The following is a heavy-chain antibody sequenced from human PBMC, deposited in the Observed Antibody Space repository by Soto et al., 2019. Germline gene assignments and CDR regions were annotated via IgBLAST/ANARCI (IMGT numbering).Heavy chain of an antibody. CDR2: INPFYGET. V-gene: IGHV1-46*01. D-gene: IGHD5-18*01. CDR1: GYTFSSYH. J-gene: IGHJ5*02. CDR3: ARARGISFGYNYFDH. Sequence: ASVKVSCKASGYTFSSYHMHWVRQAPGQGLEWMGVINPFYGETRYAQKFQGRVTMTRDTSTSTVYMELSSLRSEDAAVYYCARARGISFGYNYFDHWGQGTLVTVSS.